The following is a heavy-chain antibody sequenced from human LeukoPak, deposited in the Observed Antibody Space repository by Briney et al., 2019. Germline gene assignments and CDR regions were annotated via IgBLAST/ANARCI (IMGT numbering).Heavy chain of an antibody. CDR2: ISGSGGST. CDR1: GFTFSSYA. V-gene: IGHV3-23*01. CDR3: AKDHIRGYSGYDPHDY. D-gene: IGHD5-12*01. Sequence: QPGGSLGLSCAASGFTFSSYAMSWARQAPGKGLEWVSAISGSGGSTYYADSVKGRFTISRDNSKNTLYLQMNSLRAEDTAVYYCAKDHIRGYSGYDPHDYWGQGTLVTVSS. J-gene: IGHJ4*02.